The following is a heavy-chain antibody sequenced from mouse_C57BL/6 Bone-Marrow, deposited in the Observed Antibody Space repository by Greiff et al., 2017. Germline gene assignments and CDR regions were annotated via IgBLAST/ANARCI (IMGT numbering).Heavy chain of an antibody. Sequence: EVQLQQSGPELVKPGASVKISCKASGYSFTGYYMHWVKQSHGNILDWIGYIYPYNGVSSYNQKFKGKATLTADKSSSTAYMQLNSLTSEDSAVXFCARGHRYYFDYWGQGTTLTVSS. CDR3: ARGHRYYFDY. CDR2: IYPYNGVS. CDR1: GYSFTGYY. D-gene: IGHD3-3*01. J-gene: IGHJ2*01. V-gene: IGHV1-31*01.